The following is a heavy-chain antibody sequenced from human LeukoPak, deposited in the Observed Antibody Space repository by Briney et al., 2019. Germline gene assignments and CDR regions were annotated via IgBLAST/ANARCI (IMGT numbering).Heavy chain of an antibody. Sequence: GASVKVSCKASGGTFSSYAISWVRQAPGQGLEWMGGIIPIFGTANYAQKFQGRVTITADESTSTAYMELSSLRSEDTAVYYCARVEGPKAAFDIWGQGTMVTVSS. J-gene: IGHJ3*02. CDR1: GGTFSSYA. CDR3: ARVEGPKAAFDI. V-gene: IGHV1-69*13. CDR2: IIPIFGTA.